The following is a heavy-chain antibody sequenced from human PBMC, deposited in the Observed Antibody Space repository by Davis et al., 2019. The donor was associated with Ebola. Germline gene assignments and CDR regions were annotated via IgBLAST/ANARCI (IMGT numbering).Heavy chain of an antibody. CDR2: ISSSSSYI. Sequence: PGGSLRLSCAASGFTFSSYSMNWVRQAPGKGLEWVSSISSSSSYIYYADSVKGRFTISRDNAKNSLYLQMNSLRAEDTALYYCAKGNTMVQGYGMDVWGQGTTVTVSS. CDR1: GFTFSSYS. CDR3: AKGNTMVQGYGMDV. J-gene: IGHJ6*02. D-gene: IGHD3-10*01. V-gene: IGHV3-21*04.